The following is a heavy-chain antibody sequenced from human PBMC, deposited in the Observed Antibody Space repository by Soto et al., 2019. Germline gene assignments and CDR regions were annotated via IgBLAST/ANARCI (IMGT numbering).Heavy chain of an antibody. Sequence: EVPLVESGGGLVQPGGSLRLSCAASGFTFSSYWMSWVRQAPGKGLEWVANIKQDGSEKYYVDSVKGRFTISRDNDKNSLYLQMNSLRAEDTAVYYCARDRYYYGSWAMDVWGKGTTVTVSS. CDR2: IKQDGSEK. D-gene: IGHD3-10*01. CDR1: GFTFSSYW. J-gene: IGHJ6*03. CDR3: ARDRYYYGSWAMDV. V-gene: IGHV3-7*01.